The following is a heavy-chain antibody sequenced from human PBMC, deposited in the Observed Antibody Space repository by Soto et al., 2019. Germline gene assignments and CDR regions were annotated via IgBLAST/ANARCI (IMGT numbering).Heavy chain of an antibody. CDR1: GFPVSSSY. Sequence: GGSLRLSCAASGFPVSSSYMSWVRQAPGKGLEWVSLIYSAGGTHYSDSVKGRFTISRDSFKNTLYLQMNSLRAEDTALYYCARGYCSSTDCYANWFDPWGQGT. CDR2: IYSAGGT. D-gene: IGHD2-2*01. J-gene: IGHJ5*02. V-gene: IGHV3-66*01. CDR3: ARGYCSSTDCYANWFDP.